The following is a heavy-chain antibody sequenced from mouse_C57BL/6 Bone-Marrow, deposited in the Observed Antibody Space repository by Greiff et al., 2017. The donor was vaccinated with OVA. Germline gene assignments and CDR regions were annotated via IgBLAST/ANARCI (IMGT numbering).Heavy chain of an antibody. CDR3: ADTAVVATDWYFDV. D-gene: IGHD1-1*01. J-gene: IGHJ1*03. V-gene: IGHV1-19*01. CDR2: INPYNGGT. CDR1: GYTFTDYY. Sequence: VQLQQSGPVLVKPGASVKMSCKASGYTFTDYYMNWVKQSHGKSLEWIGVINPYNGGTSYNQKFKGKATLTVDKSSSTAYMELNSLTSEDSAVYYCADTAVVATDWYFDVWGTGTTVTVSS.